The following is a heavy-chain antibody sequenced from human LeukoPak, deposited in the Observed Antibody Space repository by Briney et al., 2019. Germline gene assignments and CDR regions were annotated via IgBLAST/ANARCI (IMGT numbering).Heavy chain of an antibody. J-gene: IGHJ4*02. CDR3: AKYRDIVVVPAAIGY. CDR2: ISGSGGST. D-gene: IGHD2-2*01. CDR1: GFTFSSYA. V-gene: IGHV3-23*01. Sequence: PGGSLRLSCAASGFTFSSYAMSWVRQAPGKGLEWVSAISGSGGSTYYADSVKGRFTISRDNSKNTLYLQMNSLRAEDTAVYYCAKYRDIVVVPAAIGYWGQGTLVIVSS.